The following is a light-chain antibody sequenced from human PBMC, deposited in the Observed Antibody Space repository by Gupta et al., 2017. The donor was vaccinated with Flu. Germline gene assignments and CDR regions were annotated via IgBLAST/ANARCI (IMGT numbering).Light chain of an antibody. CDR2: GVT. V-gene: IGKV3-20*01. J-gene: IGKJ4*01. Sequence: EVVLTQSPGTVSLSPGERVNLSCRASQSLNHFLAWYQQKPGQAPRLLLYGVTRRATGISERFSGSGSGTDFTLTINRLEPEDFAVYYCQQYGNSPLTFGGGTKVEI. CDR1: QSLNHF. CDR3: QQYGNSPLT.